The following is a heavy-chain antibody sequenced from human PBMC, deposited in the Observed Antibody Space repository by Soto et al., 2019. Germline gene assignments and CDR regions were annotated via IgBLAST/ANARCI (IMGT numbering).Heavy chain of an antibody. CDR2: ISGSSNTI. J-gene: IGHJ4*02. CDR3: AGLIVGATPGGY. V-gene: IGHV3-48*02. D-gene: IGHD1-26*01. Sequence: EVQLVESGGGLVQPGGSLRLSCAASGFTFSSYSMNWVRQAPGKGLEWVSYISGSSNTIYYADSVKGRFTISRDNAKNSLYLQMNSLRDEETAVYYCAGLIVGATPGGYWGQGTLVTVSS. CDR1: GFTFSSYS.